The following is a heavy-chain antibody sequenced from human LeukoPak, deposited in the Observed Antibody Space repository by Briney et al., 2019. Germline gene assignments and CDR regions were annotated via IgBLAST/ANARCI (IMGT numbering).Heavy chain of an antibody. CDR1: GGSISSYY. Sequence: SETLSLTCTVSGGSISSYYWSWIRQPPGKGLEWIGYIYYSGSTNYNPSPKSRVTISVDTSKNQFSLKLSSVTAADTAVYYCARGASWASRYYYGMDVWGQGTTVTVSS. D-gene: IGHD4/OR15-4a*01. J-gene: IGHJ6*02. CDR2: IYYSGST. CDR3: ARGASWASRYYYGMDV. V-gene: IGHV4-59*12.